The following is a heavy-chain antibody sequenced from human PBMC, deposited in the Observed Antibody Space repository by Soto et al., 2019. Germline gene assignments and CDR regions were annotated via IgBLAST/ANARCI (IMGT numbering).Heavy chain of an antibody. J-gene: IGHJ4*02. CDR2: ISGGAGDT. Sequence: GGSLRLSCAASGFAFSNYAMNWVRQAPGKGLEWVSAISGGAGDTYYADSVKGRFTISRDNSKNTLYLQMKSLRAEDTAVYYCAKSSRITLVRGVTDYWGQGXLVTVSS. D-gene: IGHD3-10*01. CDR3: AKSSRITLVRGVTDY. CDR1: GFAFSNYA. V-gene: IGHV3-23*01.